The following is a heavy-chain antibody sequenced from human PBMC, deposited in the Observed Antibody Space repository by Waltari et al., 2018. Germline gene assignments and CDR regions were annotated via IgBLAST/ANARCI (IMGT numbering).Heavy chain of an antibody. CDR3: ARSGSGSYLPGYYYYGMDV. J-gene: IGHJ6*02. Sequence: QVQLQESGPGLVKPSETLSLTCTVSGGSISSYYWSWIRQPPGKGLEWIGYIYYSGSTNDNPSLKSRVTISVDTSKNQFSLKLSSVTAADTAVYYCARSGSGSYLPGYYYYGMDVWGQGTTVTVSS. D-gene: IGHD3-10*01. V-gene: IGHV4-59*01. CDR1: GGSISSYY. CDR2: IYYSGST.